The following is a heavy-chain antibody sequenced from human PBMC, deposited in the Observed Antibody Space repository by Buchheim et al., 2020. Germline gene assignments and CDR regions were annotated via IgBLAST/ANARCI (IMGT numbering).Heavy chain of an antibody. V-gene: IGHV4-34*01. Sequence: QVQLQQWGAGLLKPSETLSLTCAVYGGSFSGYYWSWIRQPPGKGLEWIGEINHSGSTNYNPSLKSRVTISVDTSKNQFSLKLSSVTAADTAVYYCARGPPLEEPLYKFDPWGQGTL. CDR1: GGSFSGYY. CDR2: INHSGST. CDR3: ARGPPLEEPLYKFDP. D-gene: IGHD5-24*01. J-gene: IGHJ5*02.